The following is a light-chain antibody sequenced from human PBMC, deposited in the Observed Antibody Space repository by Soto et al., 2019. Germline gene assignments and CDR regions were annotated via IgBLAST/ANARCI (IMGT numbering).Light chain of an antibody. CDR1: QSVRSS. CDR3: QQRSSWPWT. Sequence: EILLTQSPATLSLSPGERATLSCRASQSVRSSLAWNQQKPGQAPRLLIYDASTRATGIPGRFSGSGSGTDFTLTISNLEPEDFAVYYCQQRSSWPWTFGQGAKVEIK. CDR2: DAS. J-gene: IGKJ1*01. V-gene: IGKV3-11*01.